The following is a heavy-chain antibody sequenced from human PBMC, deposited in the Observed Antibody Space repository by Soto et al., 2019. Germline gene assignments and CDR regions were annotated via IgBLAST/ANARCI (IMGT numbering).Heavy chain of an antibody. Sequence: GSLRVSCAASKFSLNSYWMNWVRQVPGKGLEWVANIKQDGTEKYYVDSVKGRFFISRDNAKNSLYLQMNSLRAEDTAVYYCAIYADASGWYPYGFDVWGLWPTGSVS. V-gene: IGHV3-7*01. CDR2: IKQDGTEK. D-gene: IGHD6-19*01. CDR1: KFSLNSYW. J-gene: IGHJ6*02. CDR3: AIYADASGWYPYGFDV.